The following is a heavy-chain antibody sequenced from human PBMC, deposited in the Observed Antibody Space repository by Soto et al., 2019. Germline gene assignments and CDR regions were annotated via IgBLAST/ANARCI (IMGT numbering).Heavy chain of an antibody. J-gene: IGHJ4*02. CDR1: GFTFSDYD. D-gene: IGHD3-10*01. V-gene: IGHV3-9*01. Sequence: EVQLVQSGGGLVQPGRSLRLSCVAAGFTFSDYDMHWVRQAPGKGLEWVSSINWNGENIFYADSVKGRFTVSRDNAKNYLYLPMNRLRIEDRAFYSCTKGRGAATAADNDYWGQGTLVTVSS. CDR2: INWNGENI. CDR3: TKGRGAATAADNDY.